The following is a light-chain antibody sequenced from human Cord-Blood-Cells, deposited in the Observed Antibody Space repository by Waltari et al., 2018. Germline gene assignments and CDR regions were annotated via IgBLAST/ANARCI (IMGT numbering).Light chain of an antibody. V-gene: IGLV4-69*01. CDR2: LNSDGSH. CDR3: RPGALAFYVV. J-gene: IGLJ2*01. Sequence: QLVLTQSPSASASLGASVKLTCTLSSGPSSYATAWHQQQPEKGPRYLMKLNSDGSHSKGDGIPDRFSGSSSGAERYLTISSLQSEDEADYYCRPGALAFYVVFGGGTKLTVL. CDR1: SGPSSYA.